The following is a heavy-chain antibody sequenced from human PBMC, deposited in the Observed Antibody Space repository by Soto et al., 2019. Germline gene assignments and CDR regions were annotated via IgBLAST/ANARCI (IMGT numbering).Heavy chain of an antibody. Sequence: PSQTLSLTCVISGESVSSNSAAWNWIRQSPSRGLEWLGRTYYRSKWYNDYAVSVKSRITINPDTSKNQFSLQLNSVTPEDTAVYYCARGHCSSTSCGMDVWGQGTTVTVSS. CDR2: TYYRSKWYN. CDR3: ARGHCSSTSCGMDV. CDR1: GESVSSNSAA. V-gene: IGHV6-1*01. J-gene: IGHJ6*02. D-gene: IGHD2-2*01.